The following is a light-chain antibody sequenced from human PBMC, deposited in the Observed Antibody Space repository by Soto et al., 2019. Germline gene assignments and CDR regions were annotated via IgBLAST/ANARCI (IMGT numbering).Light chain of an antibody. J-gene: IGLJ3*02. CDR2: DNN. CDR1: SSNLGAGY. Sequence: QSVLTQPPSMSGAPGQRVTMSCTGSSSNLGAGYDVHWYQRLPGAAPKLLIYDNNKRPSGIPDRFSGSKSGTSATLGITGVQTGDEADYYCGAWDSALDVVVFGGGTKLTVL. CDR3: GAWDSALDVVV. V-gene: IGLV1-51*01.